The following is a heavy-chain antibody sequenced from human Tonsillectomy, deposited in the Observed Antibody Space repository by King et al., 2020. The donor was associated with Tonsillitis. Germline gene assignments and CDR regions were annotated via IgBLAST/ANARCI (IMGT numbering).Heavy chain of an antibody. J-gene: IGHJ6*03. D-gene: IGHD3-10*01. CDR2: IRSKASGGTT. Sequence: VQLVESGGGLGQPGRSLRLSCTASGFNFGDYAMSWVRQAPGKGLEWVGFIRSKASGGTTYYAAVVKVRFTIARDDSKRIAYLQMKSLKTEDTAVYYCTRDSGWFGERDYYYYTDVWGKGTTVTVSS. V-gene: IGHV3-49*04. CDR3: TRDSGWFGERDYYYYTDV. CDR1: GFNFGDYA.